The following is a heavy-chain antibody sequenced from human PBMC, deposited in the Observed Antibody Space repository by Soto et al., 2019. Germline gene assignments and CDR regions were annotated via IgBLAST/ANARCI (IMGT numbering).Heavy chain of an antibody. Sequence: QVQLVQSGAEVKKPGASVKVSCKASGYTFTSHAMHWVRQAPGQRLAWMGWINAGNGNTKYSQTFQGRVTITMDTSASTADMELSSLKSEGTAVYCCARVGAGIVGDMDVWGQGTTVTVS. J-gene: IGHJ6*02. D-gene: IGHD2-15*01. V-gene: IGHV1-3*01. CDR1: GYTFTSHA. CDR3: ARVGAGIVGDMDV. CDR2: INAGNGNT.